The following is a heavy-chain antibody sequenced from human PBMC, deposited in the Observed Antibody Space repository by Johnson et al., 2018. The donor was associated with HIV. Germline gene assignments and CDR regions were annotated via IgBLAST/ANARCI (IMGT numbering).Heavy chain of an antibody. V-gene: IGHV3-30*14. J-gene: IGHJ3*01. CDR1: GFTFRDYY. CDR3: ATLCFGEVSVYDALDV. CDR2: ISYDGRDA. Sequence: QVQLVESGGGLVKPGGSLRLSCAASGFTFRDYYMSWIRQAPGKGLEWVAVISYDGRDAYYADSVKGRFTSSRDNSKNTLYLQMNSLRPEDSAVYYCATLCFGEVSVYDALDVWGQGTMVTVSS. D-gene: IGHD3-10*01.